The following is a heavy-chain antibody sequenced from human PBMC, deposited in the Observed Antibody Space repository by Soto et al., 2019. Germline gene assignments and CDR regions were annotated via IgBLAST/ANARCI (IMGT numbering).Heavy chain of an antibody. CDR3: ARDRATYYYDSSGSAFDI. J-gene: IGHJ3*02. D-gene: IGHD3-22*01. V-gene: IGHV1-46*01. CDR1: GYTFTSYY. Sequence: GASVKVSCKASGYTFTSYYMHWVRQAPGQGLEWMGIINPSGGSTSYAQKFQGRVTMTRDTSTSTVYMELSSLRSEDTAVYYCARDRATYYYDSSGSAFDIWGQGTRVTVAS. CDR2: INPSGGST.